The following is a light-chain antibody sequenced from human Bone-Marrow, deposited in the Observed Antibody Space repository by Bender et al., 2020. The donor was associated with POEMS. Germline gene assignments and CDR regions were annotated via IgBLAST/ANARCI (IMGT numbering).Light chain of an antibody. CDR3: SSYEGSNNVV. CDR1: SSDVGSYNL. J-gene: IGLJ2*01. CDR2: EVS. V-gene: IGLV2-8*01. Sequence: QSALTQPASVSGSPGQSITISCTGTSSDVGSYNLVSWYQHRPGEAPRLLIYEVSKRPSGVPDRFSGSKSGNTASLTVSGLQAEDEAEYYCSSYEGSNNVVFGGGTKVTVL.